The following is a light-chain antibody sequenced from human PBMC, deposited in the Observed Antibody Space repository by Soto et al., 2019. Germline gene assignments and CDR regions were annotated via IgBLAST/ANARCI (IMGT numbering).Light chain of an antibody. V-gene: IGKV1-39*01. J-gene: IGKJ2*01. CDR2: AAS. CDR1: QSISVH. Sequence: DIQMTQSPSSLSASVGDTVTITCRASQSISVHLNWYQQKPGKVPKLLIYAASNLQSGVPSSFSGSGSETDFALTISSLQPEDFVTYYCQQSYITPYTFGQGTKLQIQ. CDR3: QQSYITPYT.